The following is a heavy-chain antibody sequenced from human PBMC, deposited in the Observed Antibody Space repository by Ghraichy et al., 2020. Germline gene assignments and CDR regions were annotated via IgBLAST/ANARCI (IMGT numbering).Heavy chain of an antibody. V-gene: IGHV4-59*01. CDR2: IYYSGST. Sequence: SETLSLTCTVSGGSISSYYWSWIRQPPGKGLEWIGYIYYSGSTNYNHSLKSRVTISVDTSKNQFSLKLSSVTAADTAVYYCARESHSSGWYPGGLSYWGQGTLVTVSS. CDR3: ARESHSSGWYPGGLSY. J-gene: IGHJ4*02. CDR1: GGSISSYY. D-gene: IGHD6-19*01.